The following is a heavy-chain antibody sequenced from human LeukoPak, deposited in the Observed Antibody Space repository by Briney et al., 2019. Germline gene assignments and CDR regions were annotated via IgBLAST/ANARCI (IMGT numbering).Heavy chain of an antibody. V-gene: IGHV4-61*02. CDR2: IYTSGST. CDR3: AGGGGVKSITGTHFDY. J-gene: IGHJ4*02. D-gene: IGHD1-20*01. CDR1: GGSISSSSYY. Sequence: PSETLSLTCTVSGGSISSSSYYWSWIRQPAGKGLEWIGRIYTSGSTNYNPSLKSRVTMSVDTSKNQFSLKLSSVTAADTAVYYCAGGGGVKSITGTHFDYWGQGTLVTVSS.